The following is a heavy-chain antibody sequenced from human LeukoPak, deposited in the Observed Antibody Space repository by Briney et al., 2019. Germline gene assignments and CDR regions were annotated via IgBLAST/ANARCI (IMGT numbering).Heavy chain of an antibody. CDR2: IYYSGST. Sequence: PSETLSLTCTVSGGSISSYYWSWIRQPPGKGLEWIGYIYYSGSTNYNPSLKSRVTISVDTSKYQFSLKLSSVTAADTAVYYCARAQYSGYGRAFDIWGQGTMVTVSS. J-gene: IGHJ3*02. CDR3: ARAQYSGYGRAFDI. CDR1: GGSISSYY. D-gene: IGHD5-12*01. V-gene: IGHV4-59*01.